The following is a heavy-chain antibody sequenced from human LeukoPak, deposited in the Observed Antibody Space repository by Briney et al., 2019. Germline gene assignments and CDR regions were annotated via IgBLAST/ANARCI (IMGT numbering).Heavy chain of an antibody. CDR2: INPSGGST. CDR3: VGAFDI. D-gene: IGHD3-16*01. V-gene: IGHV1-46*01. Sequence: GASVKVSCKAFGYTFATYHVHWVRQAPGQGLEWMGIINPSGGSTSYAQKFQGRVTMTRDTSTSTVYMELSSLRSEDTAVYYCVGAFDIWGQGTMVTVSS. J-gene: IGHJ3*02. CDR1: GYTFATYH.